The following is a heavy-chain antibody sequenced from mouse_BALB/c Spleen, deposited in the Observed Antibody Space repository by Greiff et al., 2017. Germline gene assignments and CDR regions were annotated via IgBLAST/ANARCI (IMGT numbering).Heavy chain of an antibody. J-gene: IGHJ3*01. D-gene: IGHD2-1*01. CDR1: GYTFTSYW. CDR3: TRNGNYEAWFAY. V-gene: IGHV1-5*01. CDR2: IYPGNSDT. Sequence: EVQLHQSGTVLARPGASVKMSCKASGYTFTSYWMHWVKQRPGQGLEWIGAIYPGNSDTSYNQKFKGKAKLTAVTSTSTAYMELSSLTNEDSAVYYCTRNGNYEAWFAYWGQGTLVTVSA.